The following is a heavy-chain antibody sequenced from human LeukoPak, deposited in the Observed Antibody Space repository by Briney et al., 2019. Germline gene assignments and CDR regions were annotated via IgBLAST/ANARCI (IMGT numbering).Heavy chain of an antibody. J-gene: IGHJ4*02. CDR1: GFTFSSYA. D-gene: IGHD6-13*01. CDR2: ISGSGGTT. Sequence: GGSLRLSCAASGFTFSSYAMSWVRQAPGKGLEWVSSISGSGGTTYYADSVKGRFTISRDNSKNTLYLQMNSLRAEDTAVYYCAKLPSYSNTFDYWGQGTLVTVSS. V-gene: IGHV3-23*01. CDR3: AKLPSYSNTFDY.